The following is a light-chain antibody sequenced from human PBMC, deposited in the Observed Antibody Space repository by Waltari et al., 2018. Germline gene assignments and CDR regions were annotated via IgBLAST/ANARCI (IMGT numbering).Light chain of an antibody. CDR2: AAS. J-gene: IGKJ1*01. CDR3: QQTYSTWT. V-gene: IGKV1-39*01. Sequence: DIQMTQSPSSLSASVGDRVTITCRASQSISSYLNWYQQKPGKAPKLLIYAASRLQSGVPSRFSGSGSVTDFTLTISSLQPEDFATYYCQQTYSTWTFGQGTKVEIK. CDR1: QSISSY.